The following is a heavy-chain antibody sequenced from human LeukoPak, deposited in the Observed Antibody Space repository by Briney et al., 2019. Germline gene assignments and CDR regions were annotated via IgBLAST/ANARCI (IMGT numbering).Heavy chain of an antibody. D-gene: IGHD2-2*01. V-gene: IGHV1-18*04. CDR3: ARLGYCSSTSCYAENYYYYYGMDV. J-gene: IGHJ6*02. CDR1: GYSFTSYW. Sequence: GESLKISCKGSGYSFTSYWIGWVRQAPGQGLEWMGWISAYNGNTNYAQKLQGRVTMTTDTSTSTAYMELRSLRSDDTAVYYCARLGYCSSTSCYAENYYYYYGMDVWGQGTTVTVSS. CDR2: ISAYNGNT.